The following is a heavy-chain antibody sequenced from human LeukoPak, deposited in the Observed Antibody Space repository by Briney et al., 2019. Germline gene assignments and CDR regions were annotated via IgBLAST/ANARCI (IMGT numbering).Heavy chain of an antibody. D-gene: IGHD3-3*01. CDR3: ARVRYDFWSGYAYYYMDV. J-gene: IGHJ6*03. CDR2: TYTSGST. CDR1: GGSISSYY. V-gene: IGHV4-4*07. Sequence: PSETLSLTCTVSGGSISSYYWSWIRQPAGKGLEWIGRTYTSGSTNYNPSLKSRVTMSVDTSKNQFSLKLSSVTAADTAVYYCARVRYDFWSGYAYYYMDVWGKGTTVTVSS.